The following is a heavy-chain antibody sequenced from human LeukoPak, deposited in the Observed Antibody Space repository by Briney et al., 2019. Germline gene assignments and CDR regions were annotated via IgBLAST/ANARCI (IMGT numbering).Heavy chain of an antibody. D-gene: IGHD3-22*01. CDR3: ARVGTYYYDSSGFYYY. CDR2: ISAYNGNT. J-gene: IGHJ4*02. V-gene: IGHV1-18*01. CDR1: GYTFTSYG. Sequence: GASVKVSCKAAGYTFTSYGISWGRQAPGQGVEGRGWISAYNGNTNYAQKLQGRVTMTTDTSTSTAYMELRSLRSDDTAVYYCARVGTYYYDSSGFYYYWGQGTLVTVSS.